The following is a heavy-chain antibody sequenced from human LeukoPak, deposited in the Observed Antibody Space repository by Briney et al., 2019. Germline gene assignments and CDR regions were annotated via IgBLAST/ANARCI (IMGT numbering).Heavy chain of an antibody. D-gene: IGHD5-24*01. V-gene: IGHV1-69*05. J-gene: IGHJ4*02. Sequence: GASVKVSCKASGGTFSSYAISWVRQAPGQGLEWMGWIIPIFGTANYAQNLQGRVTITTDESTSTAYMELSSLRSDDTAVYYCARGTIEMATITGFDYWGQGTLVTVSS. CDR1: GGTFSSYA. CDR2: IIPIFGTA. CDR3: ARGTIEMATITGFDY.